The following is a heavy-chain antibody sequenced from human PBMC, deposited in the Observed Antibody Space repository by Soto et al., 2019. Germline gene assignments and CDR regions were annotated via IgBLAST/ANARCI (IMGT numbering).Heavy chain of an antibody. V-gene: IGHV1-18*01. J-gene: IGHJ6*02. CDR1: GYTFTSYG. Sequence: QVQLVQSGAEVKKPGASVKVSCKASGYTFTSYGISWVRQAPGQGLEWMGWISAYNGNTNYTQQLQSRATXATDTSTSTAYMELRSLRSDDTAVYFCARRAPPMDVWGQGTTVTVSS. CDR2: ISAYNGNT. CDR3: ARRAPPMDV.